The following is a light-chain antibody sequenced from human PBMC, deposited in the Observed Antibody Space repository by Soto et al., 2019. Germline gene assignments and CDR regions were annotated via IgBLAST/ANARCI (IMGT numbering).Light chain of an antibody. Sequence: QSALTQPASVSGSPGQSITISCTGTSSDVGKYNYVSWYQQHPAKAPKLMIFEVSNRPSGVSNRFSGSKSGNTASLTISGLQAEDEAEYYCSSYTGSSINTVVFGGGTKVT. CDR2: EVS. CDR3: SSYTGSSINTVV. CDR1: SSDVGKYNY. J-gene: IGLJ2*01. V-gene: IGLV2-14*01.